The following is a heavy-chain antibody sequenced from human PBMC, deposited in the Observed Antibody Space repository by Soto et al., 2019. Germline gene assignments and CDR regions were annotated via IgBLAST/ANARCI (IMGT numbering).Heavy chain of an antibody. J-gene: IGHJ6*03. D-gene: IGHD6-13*01. V-gene: IGHV4-59*01. Sequence: SETLSLTCTVSGGSISPYYWSWIRQPPXKGLEWIGYVYYSGNTNYNPSXXSRXXXXXXXXXXXFSLNLTSATAADTAVYYCARKGAAASYAHYYMDVWGRGTAVTVSS. CDR2: VYYSGNT. CDR3: ARKGAAASYAHYYMDV. CDR1: GGSISPYY.